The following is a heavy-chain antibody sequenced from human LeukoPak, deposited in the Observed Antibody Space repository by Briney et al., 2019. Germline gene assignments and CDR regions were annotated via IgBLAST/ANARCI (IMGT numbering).Heavy chain of an antibody. J-gene: IGHJ4*02. Sequence: KPSETLSLTCTVSGGSISSYYWSWIRQPPGKGLEWIGYIYYSGSTNYNPSLKSRVTISVDTSKNQFSLKLSSVTAADTAMYYCARRTRLGELSLSTYFDYWGQGTLVTVSS. CDR3: ARRTRLGELSLSTYFDY. CDR2: IYYSGST. CDR1: GGSISSYY. V-gene: IGHV4-59*12. D-gene: IGHD3-16*02.